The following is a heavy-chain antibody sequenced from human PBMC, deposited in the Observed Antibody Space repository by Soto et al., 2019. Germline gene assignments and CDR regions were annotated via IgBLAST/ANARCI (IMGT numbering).Heavy chain of an antibody. CDR1: GGSINTDYW. CDR3: ARGFSYRWVY. V-gene: IGHV4-4*02. D-gene: IGHD3-16*02. J-gene: IGHJ4*02. Sequence: QVQLQESGPGLVKPSGTLSLTCGVSGGSINTDYWWSWVRQAPGKALEWIGEVHHSGTTNYIQSLKTRITMSVDKSGNQVSLDLTSVAAADTAVYFCARGFSYRWVYWGQGILVTVFS. CDR2: VHHSGTT.